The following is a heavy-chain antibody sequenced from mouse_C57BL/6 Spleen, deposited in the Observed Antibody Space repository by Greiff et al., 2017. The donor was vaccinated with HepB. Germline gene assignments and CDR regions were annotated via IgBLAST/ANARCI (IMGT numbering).Heavy chain of an antibody. Sequence: QVHVKQSGAELVRPGSSVKLSCKASGYTFTSYWMHWVKQRPIQGLEWIGNIDPSDSETHYNQKFKDKATLTVDKSSSTAYMQLISLTSEDSAVYYCARRDLYDGYFLFAYWGQGTLVTVSA. V-gene: IGHV1-52*01. CDR2: IDPSDSET. J-gene: IGHJ3*01. CDR1: GYTFTSYW. CDR3: ARRDLYDGYFLFAY. D-gene: IGHD2-3*01.